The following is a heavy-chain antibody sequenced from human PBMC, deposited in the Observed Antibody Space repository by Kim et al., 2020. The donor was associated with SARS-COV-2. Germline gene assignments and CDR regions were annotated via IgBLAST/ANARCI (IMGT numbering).Heavy chain of an antibody. Sequence: GRFTISRDNSKNTLYLQMNSLRAEDTAVYYCARGVKPWFGQGLELYYFDYWGQGTLVTVSS. J-gene: IGHJ4*02. V-gene: IGHV3-30*07. D-gene: IGHD3-10*01. CDR3: ARGVKPWFGQGLELYYFDY.